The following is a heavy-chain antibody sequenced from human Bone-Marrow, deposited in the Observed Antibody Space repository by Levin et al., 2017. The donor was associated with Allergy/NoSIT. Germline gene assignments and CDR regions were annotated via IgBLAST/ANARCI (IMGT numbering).Heavy chain of an antibody. CDR1: GGTFSTYT. CDR3: ARASPLGLRSPGFDY. Sequence: SVKVSCRASGGTFSTYTISWVRQAPGQGLEWMGRIIPIVGVTNYAQKFQGRVTISADKSTSTAYMELSSLKSDDTAVYYCARASPLGLRSPGFDYWGQGTLVSVSS. CDR2: IIPIVGVT. J-gene: IGHJ4*02. V-gene: IGHV1-69*02. D-gene: IGHD4-17*01.